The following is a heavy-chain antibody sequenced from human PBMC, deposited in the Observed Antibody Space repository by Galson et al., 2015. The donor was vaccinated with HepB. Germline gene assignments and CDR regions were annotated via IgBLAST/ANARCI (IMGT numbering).Heavy chain of an antibody. Sequence: SVKVSCKASGYTFTSYGISWVRQAPGQGLEWMGWISAYNGNTNYAQKLQGRVTMTTDTSTSTAYMELRSLRSDDSAVYYCAFWNGDYDWFDPWGQGTLVTVSS. CDR2: ISAYNGNT. CDR3: AFWNGDYDWFDP. V-gene: IGHV1-18*01. CDR1: GYTFTSYG. J-gene: IGHJ5*02. D-gene: IGHD4-17*01.